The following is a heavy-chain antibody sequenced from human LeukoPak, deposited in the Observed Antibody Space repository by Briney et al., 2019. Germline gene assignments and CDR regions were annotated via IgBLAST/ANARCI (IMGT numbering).Heavy chain of an antibody. J-gene: IGHJ4*02. Sequence: SGPTLVKPTQTLTLTCTLSGLSLTTNGMNVAWIRQPPGQALEWLAVIYWDDEKRYRPSVKSRLTITKDTSRNQMVLRMANMAPVDTATYYCAHRASDDLEYWGPGTLVTVSS. CDR1: GLSLTTNGMN. CDR2: IYWDDEK. D-gene: IGHD1-1*01. V-gene: IGHV2-5*02. CDR3: AHRASDDLEY.